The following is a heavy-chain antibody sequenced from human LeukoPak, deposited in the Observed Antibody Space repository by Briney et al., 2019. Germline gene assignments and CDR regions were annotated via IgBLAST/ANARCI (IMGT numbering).Heavy chain of an antibody. D-gene: IGHD3-10*01. CDR2: INTDGTVT. CDR1: GFTFSTYW. Sequence: GGSLRLSCAVSGFTFSTYWMHWVRQAPGKGLVWVSRINTDGTVTNYADSVRGRFTISRDNAKNILHLQMNGLRADDTAVYYCSRSTFGEFDYWGQGTLVTVSS. V-gene: IGHV3-74*01. CDR3: SRSTFGEFDY. J-gene: IGHJ4*02.